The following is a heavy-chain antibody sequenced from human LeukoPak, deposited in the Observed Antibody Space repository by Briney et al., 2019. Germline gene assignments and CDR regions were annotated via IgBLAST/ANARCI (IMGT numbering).Heavy chain of an antibody. CDR1: GYTFTGYY. D-gene: IGHD3-3*01. V-gene: IGHV1-2*02. Sequence: ASVKVSCKASGYTFTGYYMHWVRQAPGQGLEWMGWINPNSGGTNYAQKFQGRVTMTRDTSISTAYMELSRLRSDNTAVYYCARYRRFLEWLSLDYWGQGTLVTVSS. CDR2: INPNSGGT. J-gene: IGHJ4*02. CDR3: ARYRRFLEWLSLDY.